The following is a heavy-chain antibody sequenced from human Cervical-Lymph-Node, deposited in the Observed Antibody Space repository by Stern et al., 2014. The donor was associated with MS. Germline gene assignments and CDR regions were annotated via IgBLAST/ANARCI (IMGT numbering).Heavy chain of an antibody. D-gene: IGHD6-13*01. CDR2: ISHSGSP. V-gene: IGHV4-4*02. Sequence: QLQLQESGPGLVKPSGTLSLTCAVSGGSISSSNWWSWVRQPPGKGLEGIGEISHSGSPNYNPSLKTRVAMSVDKSKNQFSLKLSSVTAADTAVYYCARISSSWRLYYFDYWGQGTLVTVSS. CDR3: ARISSSWRLYYFDY. J-gene: IGHJ4*02. CDR1: GGSISSSNW.